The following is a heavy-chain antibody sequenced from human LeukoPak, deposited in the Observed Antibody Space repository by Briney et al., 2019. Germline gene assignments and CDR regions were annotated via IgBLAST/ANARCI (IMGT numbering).Heavy chain of an antibody. CDR1: GFTVSSNY. J-gene: IGHJ6*04. D-gene: IGHD2-2*01. V-gene: IGHV3-53*01. CDR3: SAAHDRYYYYGMDV. Sequence: GGSLRLSCAASGFTVSSNYMSWVRQAPGEGLEWVSVIYSGGSTYYADSVKGRFTISRDNSKNTLYPQMNSLRAEDTAVYYCSAAHDRYYYYGMDVWGKGTTVTVSS. CDR2: IYSGGST.